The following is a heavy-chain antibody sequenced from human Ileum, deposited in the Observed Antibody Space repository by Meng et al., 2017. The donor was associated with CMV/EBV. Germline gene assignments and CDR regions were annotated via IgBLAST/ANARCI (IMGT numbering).Heavy chain of an antibody. V-gene: IGHV3-7*01. J-gene: IGHJ6*02. CDR1: GASISSSS. Sequence: GGSLRLSCIVSGASISSSSFYWGWIRQSPGKGLEWVANIKQDGSENYYVDSVKGRFTISRDNAKNSLYLQMNSLRAEDTAVYYCARPLLEWRSRGGMDVWGQGTTVTVSS. CDR2: IKQDGSEN. CDR3: ARPLLEWRSRGGMDV. D-gene: IGHD3-3*01.